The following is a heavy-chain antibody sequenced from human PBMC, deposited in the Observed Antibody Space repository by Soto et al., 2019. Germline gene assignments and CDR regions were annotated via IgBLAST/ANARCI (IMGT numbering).Heavy chain of an antibody. Sequence: GESLKISCKGSGYSFTSYWISWVRQMPGKGLEWMGRIDPSDSYTNYSPSFQGHVTISADKSISTAYLQWSSLKASDTAMYYCASRFTVTTSSYYYGMDVWGQGTTVTVSS. D-gene: IGHD4-17*01. CDR1: GYSFTSYW. CDR2: IDPSDSYT. V-gene: IGHV5-10-1*01. J-gene: IGHJ6*02. CDR3: ASRFTVTTSSYYYGMDV.